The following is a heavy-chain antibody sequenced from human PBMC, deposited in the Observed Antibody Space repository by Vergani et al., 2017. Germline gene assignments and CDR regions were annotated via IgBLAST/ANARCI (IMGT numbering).Heavy chain of an antibody. CDR3: ARHLDGYSYPDL. V-gene: IGHV5-51*01. J-gene: IGHJ2*01. CDR2: VYPADSDT. Sequence: EMQLVQSGAEVRKPGESVKISCRTSGYNFDIYWIGWVRQMPGKGLEWMGIVYPADSDTRYSPSFKGQVTVSADKSTSTAYLQWSSLMASDTAVYYCARHLDGYSYPDLWGRGTLVTVSS. CDR1: GYNFDIYW. D-gene: IGHD5-24*01.